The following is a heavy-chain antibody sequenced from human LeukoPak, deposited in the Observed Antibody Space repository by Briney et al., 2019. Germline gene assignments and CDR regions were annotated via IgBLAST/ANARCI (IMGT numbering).Heavy chain of an antibody. CDR3: ARGAEYYDYVSVSADAFDI. D-gene: IGHD3-16*01. CDR1: GGSISSYY. V-gene: IGHV4-59*01. Sequence: PSETLSLTCTVSGGSISSYYWSWIRQPPGKGLEWIGYIYYSGSTNYNPFLKSRVTISVDTSKNQFSLKLSSVTAADTAVYYCARGAEYYDYVSVSADAFDIWGQGTMVTVSS. CDR2: IYYSGST. J-gene: IGHJ3*02.